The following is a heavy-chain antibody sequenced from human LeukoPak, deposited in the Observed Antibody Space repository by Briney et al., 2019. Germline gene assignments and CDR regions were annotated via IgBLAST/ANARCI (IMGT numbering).Heavy chain of an antibody. V-gene: IGHV3-48*03. Sequence: GGSLRLSCAASGFSLSTYEMNWVRQAPGKGLEWVSYISRSGTIISYADSVKGRFTISRDNAKNSLYLQMNSLRAEDTAVYYCARERDDYYFDYWGQGTLVTVSS. CDR1: GFSLSTYE. D-gene: IGHD3-3*01. CDR3: ARERDDYYFDY. J-gene: IGHJ4*02. CDR2: ISRSGTII.